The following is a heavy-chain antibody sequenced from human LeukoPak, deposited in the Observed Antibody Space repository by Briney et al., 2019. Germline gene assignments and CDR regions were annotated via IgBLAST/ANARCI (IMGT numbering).Heavy chain of an antibody. CDR2: VYTGAS. J-gene: IGHJ4*02. CDR1: GYSISSGYY. Sequence: SETLSLTWTVSGYSISSGYYWGWIRQRPGKGLEWIGSVYTGASYYNPSLKSRVTISIDTSKKHFSLKLTSVTAADTAVYYCARGAPPHNWGQGTLVTVSS. V-gene: IGHV4-38-2*02. CDR3: ARGAPPHN. D-gene: IGHD4/OR15-4a*01.